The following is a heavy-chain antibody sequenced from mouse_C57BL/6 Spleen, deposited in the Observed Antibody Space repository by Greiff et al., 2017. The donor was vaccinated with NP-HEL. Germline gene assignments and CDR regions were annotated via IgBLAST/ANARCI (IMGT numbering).Heavy chain of an antibody. J-gene: IGHJ3*01. Sequence: VQLQQSGAELVRPGTSVKVSCKASGYAFTNYLIEWVKQRPGQGLEWIGVINPGSGGTNYNEKFKGKATLTADKSSSTAYMQLSSLTSEDSAVYFCARHYSNSLAYWGQGTLVTVSA. V-gene: IGHV1-54*01. CDR1: GYAFTNYL. D-gene: IGHD2-5*01. CDR2: INPGSGGT. CDR3: ARHYSNSLAY.